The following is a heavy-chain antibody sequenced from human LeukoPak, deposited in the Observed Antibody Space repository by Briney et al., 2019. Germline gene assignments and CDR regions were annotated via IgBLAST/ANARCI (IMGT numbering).Heavy chain of an antibody. CDR3: ARGHRYGDYYYYGMDV. CDR2: INPNSGGQ. D-gene: IGHD4-17*01. Sequence: ASVKVSCKASGYTFTGYYMHSVRQALGQGLEWMGWINPNSGGQNYAQKFQGRVTMTRDTSISTAYMELSRLRFDDTAVYYCARGHRYGDYYYYGMDVWGQGTTVTVSS. CDR1: GYTFTGYY. V-gene: IGHV1-2*02. J-gene: IGHJ6*02.